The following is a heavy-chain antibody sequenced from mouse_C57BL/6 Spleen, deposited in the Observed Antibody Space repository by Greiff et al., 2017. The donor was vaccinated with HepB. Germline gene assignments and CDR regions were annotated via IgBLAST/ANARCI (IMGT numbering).Heavy chain of an antibody. J-gene: IGHJ1*03. Sequence: EVQLQQSVAELVRPGASVKLSCTASGFNIKNTYMHWVKQRPEQGLEWIGRIDPANGSTKYALKFQGKATITDDTSSNTAYLQLSSRTSEDTAIYYCAKREGHYYGSSYWYFDVWGTGTTVTVSS. V-gene: IGHV14-3*01. CDR2: IDPANGST. CDR3: AKREGHYYGSSYWYFDV. CDR1: GFNIKNTY. D-gene: IGHD1-1*01.